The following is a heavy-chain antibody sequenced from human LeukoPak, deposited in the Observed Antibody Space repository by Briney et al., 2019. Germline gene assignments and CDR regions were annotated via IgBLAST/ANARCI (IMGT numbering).Heavy chain of an antibody. CDR1: GGTFSSYA. V-gene: IGHV1-69*04. J-gene: IGHJ4*02. CDR3: AIDPRYYDILTGYYFVY. D-gene: IGHD3-9*01. CDR2: IIPILGIA. Sequence: ASVKVSCKASGGTFSSYAISWVRQAPGRGLEWMGRIIPILGIANYAQKFQGRVTITADKSTSTAYMELSSLRSEDTAVYYCAIDPRYYDILTGYYFVYWGQGTLVTVSS.